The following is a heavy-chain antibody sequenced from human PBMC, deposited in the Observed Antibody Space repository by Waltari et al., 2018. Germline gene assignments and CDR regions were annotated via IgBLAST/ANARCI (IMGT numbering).Heavy chain of an antibody. CDR3: ARGYRGYCTSTTCYELDY. V-gene: IGHV5-51*01. Sequence: EVQLVQSVAEVKKPGESLKISCKGSGYSFTSYWNAWVRQMPGKGLEWMGIIYPGDSDTRYSPSFQGQVTISADKSISTAYLQWSSLKASDTAMYYCARGYRGYCTSTTCYELDYWGQGTLVTVSS. J-gene: IGHJ4*02. D-gene: IGHD2-2*01. CDR1: GYSFTSYW. CDR2: IYPGDSDT.